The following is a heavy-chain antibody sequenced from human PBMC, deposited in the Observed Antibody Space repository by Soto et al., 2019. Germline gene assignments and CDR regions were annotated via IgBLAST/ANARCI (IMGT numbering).Heavy chain of an antibody. D-gene: IGHD6-13*01. CDR3: ARGSSSPRYYYYYYGMDV. CDR2: INHSGST. J-gene: IGHJ6*02. V-gene: IGHV4-34*01. CDR1: GGSFSGYY. Sequence: SETLSLTCAVYGGSFSGYYWSWIRQPPGKGLEWIGEINHSGSTNYNPSLKSRVTISVDTSKNQFSLKLSSVTAADTAVYYCARGSSSPRYYYYYYGMDVWGQGTMVTVSS.